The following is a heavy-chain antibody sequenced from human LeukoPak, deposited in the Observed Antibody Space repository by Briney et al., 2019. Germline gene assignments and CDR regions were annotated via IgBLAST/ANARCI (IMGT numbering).Heavy chain of an antibody. CDR2: IYSSGTT. D-gene: IGHD1-26*01. J-gene: IGHJ4*02. CDR1: GGSISNYY. Sequence: KASETLSLTCTVSGGSISNYYWSWIRQPAGKGLEWIGRIYSSGTTIYNPSLKSRVTMSVDTSKNQFSLKLSSVTAADTAVYYCARTYSGRSYYFDCWGQGTLVTVSS. V-gene: IGHV4-4*07. CDR3: ARTYSGRSYYFDC.